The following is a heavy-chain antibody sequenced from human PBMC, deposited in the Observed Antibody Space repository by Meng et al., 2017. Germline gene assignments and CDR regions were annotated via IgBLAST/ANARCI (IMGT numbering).Heavy chain of an antibody. CDR3: ARDVYKQQLVKPHNWFDP. J-gene: IGHJ5*02. CDR1: GGSISSSSYY. Sequence: SETLSLTCTVSGGSISSSSYYWGWIRQPPGKGLEWIGGIYYSGSTYYNPSLKSRVTISVDTSKNQYSLKLSSVTAADTAVYYCARDVYKQQLVKPHNWFDPWGQGTLVTVSS. D-gene: IGHD6-13*01. V-gene: IGHV4-39*07. CDR2: IYYSGST.